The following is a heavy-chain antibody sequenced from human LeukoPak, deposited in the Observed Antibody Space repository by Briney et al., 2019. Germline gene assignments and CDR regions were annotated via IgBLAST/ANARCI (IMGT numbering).Heavy chain of an antibody. V-gene: IGHV4-34*01. CDR2: INHSGST. Sequence: SETLSLTCAVYGGSFSGYYWSWIRQPPGKGLEWIGEINHSGSTNYNPSLKSRVTISVDTSKNQFSLKLSSVTAADTAVYYRARSVYCSGGSCYRVYFDYWGQGTLVTVSS. CDR1: GGSFSGYY. J-gene: IGHJ4*02. CDR3: ARSVYCSGGSCYRVYFDY. D-gene: IGHD2-15*01.